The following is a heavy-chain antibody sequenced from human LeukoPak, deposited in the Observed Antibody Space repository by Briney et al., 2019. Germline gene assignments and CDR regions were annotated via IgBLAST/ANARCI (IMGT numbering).Heavy chain of an antibody. CDR1: GGSLSSSSYY. J-gene: IGHJ4*02. D-gene: IGHD3-3*01. CDR2: IYYSGST. CDR3: ARSRFLEWLSLFDY. V-gene: IGHV4-39*01. Sequence: PSETLSLTCTVSGGSLSSSSYYWGWIRQPPGKGLEWIGSIYYSGSTYYNPSLKSRVTISVDTSKNQFSLKLSSVTAADTALYYCARSRFLEWLSLFDYWGQGTLVTVSS.